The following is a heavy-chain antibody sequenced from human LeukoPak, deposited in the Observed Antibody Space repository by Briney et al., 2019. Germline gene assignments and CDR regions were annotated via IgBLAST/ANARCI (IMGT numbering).Heavy chain of an antibody. CDR1: GGSISSYY. J-gene: IGHJ4*02. Sequence: SETLSLTCTVSGGSISSYYWSWIRQPPGKGLEWIGYIYYSGSTNYNPSLKSRVTISVDKSKNQFSLKLSSVTAADTAVYYCARRGYCSGGSCAETFDYWGQGTLVTVSS. D-gene: IGHD2-15*01. CDR3: ARRGYCSGGSCAETFDY. CDR2: IYYSGST. V-gene: IGHV4-59*12.